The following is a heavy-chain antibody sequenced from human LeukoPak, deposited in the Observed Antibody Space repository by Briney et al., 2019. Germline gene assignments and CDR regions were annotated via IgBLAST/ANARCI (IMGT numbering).Heavy chain of an antibody. CDR2: INHSGST. CDR3: ARPGGTDYFFDY. D-gene: IGHD3-16*01. V-gene: IGHV4-34*01. CDR1: GGSFSGYY. J-gene: IGHJ4*02. Sequence: SETLSLTCAVYGGSFSGYYWGWIRQPPGKGLEWIGEINHSGSTNYNPSLKNRVTISVDTSKNQFSLKLSSVTAADTAVYYCARPGGTDYFFDYWGQGTLVTVSS.